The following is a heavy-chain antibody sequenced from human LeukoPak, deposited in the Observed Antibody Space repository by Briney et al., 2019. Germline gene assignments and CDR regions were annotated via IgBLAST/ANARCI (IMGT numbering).Heavy chain of an antibody. CDR2: IYYSGST. CDR3: ARQGGSPNYGMDV. Sequence: SKTLSLTCTVSGGSISSYYWSWIRQPPGKGLEWIGYIYYSGSTNYNPSLKSRVTISVDTSKNQFSLKLSSVTAADTAVYYCARQGGSPNYGMDVWGQGTTVTVSS. V-gene: IGHV4-59*08. D-gene: IGHD1-26*01. J-gene: IGHJ6*02. CDR1: GGSISSYY.